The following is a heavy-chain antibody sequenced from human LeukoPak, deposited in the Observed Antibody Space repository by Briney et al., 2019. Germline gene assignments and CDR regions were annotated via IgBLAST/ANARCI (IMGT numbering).Heavy chain of an antibody. CDR2: ISSNGGST. D-gene: IGHD3-10*01. J-gene: IGHJ4*02. CDR3: ARRPSLWFGDYYFDY. CDR1: GFTFSSYA. V-gene: IGHV3-64*01. Sequence: PGGSLRLSRAASGFTFSSYAMHWVRQAPGKGLEYVSAISSNGGSTYYPNSVKGRFTISRDNSKNTLYLQMGSLRAEDMAVYYCARRPSLWFGDYYFDYWGQGTLVTVSS.